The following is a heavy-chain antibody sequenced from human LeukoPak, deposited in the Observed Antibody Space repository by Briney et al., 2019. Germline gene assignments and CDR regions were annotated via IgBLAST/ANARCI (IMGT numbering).Heavy chain of an antibody. CDR3: ARQARDWGSGWFDP. CDR1: GGSISSYY. V-gene: IGHV4-4*09. J-gene: IGHJ5*02. CDR2: IYTSGST. D-gene: IGHD3/OR15-3a*01. Sequence: SETLSLTCTVSGGSISSYYWSWIRQPPGKGLEWIGYIYTSGSTNYNPSLKSRVTISVDTSKNQSSLKLSSVTAADTAVYYCARQARDWGSGWFDPWGQGTLVTVSS.